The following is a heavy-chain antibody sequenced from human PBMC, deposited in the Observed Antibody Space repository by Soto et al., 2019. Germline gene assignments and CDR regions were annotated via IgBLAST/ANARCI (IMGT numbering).Heavy chain of an antibody. D-gene: IGHD3-16*01. CDR1: GFSLNTYGVG. J-gene: IGHJ4*02. CDR2: IYWDDDK. CDR3: ARALGSWGAYYFDY. V-gene: IGHV2-5*02. Sequence: QITLKESGPTLVKPTQTLTLTCTVSGFSLNTYGVGVGWIRQPPGKALEWLALIYWDDDKRYSPSLKSRLTITKDTSKNQVVLTVTNMAPVDTVTYYCARALGSWGAYYFDYWGQGTLVTVSS.